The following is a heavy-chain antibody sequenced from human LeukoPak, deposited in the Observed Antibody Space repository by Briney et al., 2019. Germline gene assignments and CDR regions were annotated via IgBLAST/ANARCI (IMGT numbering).Heavy chain of an antibody. D-gene: IGHD2-15*01. CDR1: GYTFTGYY. CDR3: ARRIEGAFDI. CDR2: INPSGGST. V-gene: IGHV1-46*01. J-gene: IGHJ3*02. Sequence: ASVKVSCKASGYTFTGYYMHWVRQAPGQGLEWMGIINPSGGSTSYAQKFQGRVTMTRDTSISTAYMELSRLRSDDTAVYYCARRIEGAFDIWGQGTMVTVSS.